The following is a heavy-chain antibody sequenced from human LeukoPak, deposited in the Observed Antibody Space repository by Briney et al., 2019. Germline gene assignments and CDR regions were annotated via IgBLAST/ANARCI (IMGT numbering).Heavy chain of an antibody. J-gene: IGHJ5*02. CDR1: GFSLSTSRVG. CDR2: VHRDDDK. CDR3: AHATLVYDSSGYYMGWFDP. D-gene: IGHD3-22*01. V-gene: IGHV2-5*02. Sequence: SGPTLVNPAQTLTLTCTFSGFSLSTSRVGVGWIRQPPGKALEWLALVHRDDDKRYSPSLKSRLTITKDTSRNQVVLTMTNMDPVDTATYYCAHATLVYDSSGYYMGWFDPWGQGTLVTVSS.